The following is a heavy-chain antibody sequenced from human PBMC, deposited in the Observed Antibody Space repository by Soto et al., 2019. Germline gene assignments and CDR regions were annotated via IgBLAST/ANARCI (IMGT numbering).Heavy chain of an antibody. CDR1: GYTFTGYY. D-gene: IGHD3-3*01. V-gene: IGHV1-2*02. J-gene: IGHJ3*02. CDR2: INPNSGGT. CDR3: ARGNNYDFWSGYSGAFDI. Sequence: ASVKVSCKASGYTFTGYYMHWVRQAPGQGLEWMGWINPNSGGTNYAQKFQGRVTMTRDTSISTAYMELSRLRSDDTAVYYCARGNNYDFWSGYSGAFDIWGQGTMVTVSS.